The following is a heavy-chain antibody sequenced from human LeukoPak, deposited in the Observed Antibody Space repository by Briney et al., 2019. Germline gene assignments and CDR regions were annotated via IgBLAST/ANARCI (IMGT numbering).Heavy chain of an antibody. D-gene: IGHD6-25*01. CDR2: IYPGDSDT. J-gene: IGHJ5*02. Sequence: GESLKISCKGSGYSFTSYWVGWVRQMPGKGLEWMGIIYPGDSDTRYSPSFQGQVTISADKSISTAYLQWSSLKASDTAMYYCARLSSGHITLAWFDPWGQGTLVTVSS. V-gene: IGHV5-51*01. CDR3: ARLSSGHITLAWFDP. CDR1: GYSFTSYW.